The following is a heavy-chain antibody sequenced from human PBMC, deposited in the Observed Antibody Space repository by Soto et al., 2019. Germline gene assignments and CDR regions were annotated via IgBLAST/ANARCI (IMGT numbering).Heavy chain of an antibody. CDR2: MNPNSGNT. V-gene: IGHV1-8*01. D-gene: IGHD3-10*01. Sequence: ASVKLSCRGSGYTFTRYDINWVRQATGQGLEWMGWMNPNSGNTGYAQKFQGRVTMTRNTSISTAYMELSSLRSEDTAVYYCASPAGHPGDFFYYNGMDVWGQGTTVTVSS. CDR1: GYTFTRYD. CDR3: ASPAGHPGDFFYYNGMDV. J-gene: IGHJ6*02.